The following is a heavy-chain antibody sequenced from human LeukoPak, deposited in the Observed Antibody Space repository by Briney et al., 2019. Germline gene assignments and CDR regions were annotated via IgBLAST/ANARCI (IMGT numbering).Heavy chain of an antibody. J-gene: IGHJ4*02. V-gene: IGHV3-69-1*01. Sequence: ETLSLTCAVYGGSFSGYYWSWIRQAPGKGLEWVSSISSSSYIYYADSVKGRFTISRDNAKNSLYLQMNSLRAEDTAVYYCARDLFDPFDSSGYYYFDYWGQGTLVTVSS. CDR3: ARDLFDPFDSSGYYYFDY. CDR1: GGSFSGYY. CDR2: ISSSSYI. D-gene: IGHD3-22*01.